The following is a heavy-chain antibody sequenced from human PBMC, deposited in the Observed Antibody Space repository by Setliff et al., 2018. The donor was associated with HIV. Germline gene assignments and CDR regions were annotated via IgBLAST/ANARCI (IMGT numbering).Heavy chain of an antibody. CDR1: GGTFSSYV. J-gene: IGHJ3*01. Sequence: ASVKVSCKASGGTFSSYVISWVRQAPGQGLEWLGWISPYNGHTNYAQKLQGRVTMTTDTSTSTAYMELRSLRSEDTAVYYCARGWGYYGDYTPDAFDVWGQGTMVTVSS. CDR2: ISPYNGHT. V-gene: IGHV1-18*01. D-gene: IGHD4-17*01. CDR3: ARGWGYYGDYTPDAFDV.